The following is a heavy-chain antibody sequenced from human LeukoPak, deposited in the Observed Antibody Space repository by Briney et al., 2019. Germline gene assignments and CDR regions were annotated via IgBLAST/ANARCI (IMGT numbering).Heavy chain of an antibody. Sequence: ASVKVSCKASGYTFTGYYMHWVRQAPGQGLEWMGWINPNPNTGGTNYAQKFQGRVTMTRDTSISTAYMELSSLRSEDTAVYYCARVRGAHGELSEETAFDIWGQGTMVTVSS. CDR3: ARVRGAHGELSEETAFDI. CDR2: INPNPNTGGT. CDR1: GYTFTGYY. J-gene: IGHJ3*02. D-gene: IGHD3-16*02. V-gene: IGHV1-2*02.